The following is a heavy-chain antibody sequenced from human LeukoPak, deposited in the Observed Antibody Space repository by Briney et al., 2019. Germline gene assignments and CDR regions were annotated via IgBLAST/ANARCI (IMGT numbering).Heavy chain of an antibody. D-gene: IGHD6-13*01. CDR2: INHSGST. CDR1: GGSFSGYY. V-gene: IGHV4-34*01. Sequence: SETLSLTCAVYGGSFSGYYWSWIRQPPGKGLEWIGEINHSGSTNYNPSLKSRVTISVDTSKNQFSLKLSSVTAADTAVYYCARASGYSSSWYHFDYWGQGTLVTVSS. J-gene: IGHJ4*02. CDR3: ARASGYSSSWYHFDY.